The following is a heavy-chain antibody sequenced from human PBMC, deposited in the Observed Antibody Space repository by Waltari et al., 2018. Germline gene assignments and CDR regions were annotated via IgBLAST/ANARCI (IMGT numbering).Heavy chain of an antibody. CDR3: ARGRKIVEATGPGGAFDI. V-gene: IGHV1-69*10. J-gene: IGHJ3*02. Sequence: QVPLVQSGAEVKKPGSSVKVSCTASGGTFSSYAISWGRQAPGQGLEWMGGIIPILGIANYAQKFQGRVTITADKSTSTAYMELSSLRSEDTAVYYCARGRKIVEATGPGGAFDIWGQGTMVTVSS. D-gene: IGHD1-26*01. CDR2: IIPILGIA. CDR1: GGTFSSYA.